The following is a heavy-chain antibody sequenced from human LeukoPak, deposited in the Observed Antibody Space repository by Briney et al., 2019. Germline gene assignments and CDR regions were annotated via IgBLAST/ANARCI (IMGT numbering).Heavy chain of an antibody. CDR1: GFTFSSYW. Sequence: GGSLRLSCAASGFTFSSYWVSWVRQAPGKGLEWVANIKQDGSEKYYVDSVKGRFTISGDNAKNSLYLQMNSLRAEDTAVYYCGGNSGSGYYYYGMDVWGQGTTVTVSS. CDR2: IKQDGSEK. D-gene: IGHD4-23*01. CDR3: GGNSGSGYYYYGMDV. J-gene: IGHJ6*02. V-gene: IGHV3-7*03.